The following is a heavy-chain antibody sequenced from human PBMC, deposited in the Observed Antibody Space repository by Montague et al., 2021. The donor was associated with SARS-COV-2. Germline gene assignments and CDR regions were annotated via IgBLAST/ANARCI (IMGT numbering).Heavy chain of an antibody. J-gene: IGHJ4*02. CDR1: GYTFSNYA. CDR2: ASPYNGNT. D-gene: IGHD3-22*01. V-gene: IGHV1-18*04. CDR3: ARSRAFHYDTGGYPDY. Sequence: SVKVSCKASGYTFSNYAFTWVRQAPGQGLEWMGWASPYNGNTDYVQKLQGRVIMTTDTSTSTAYMELRNLKSDDTAVYYCARSRAFHYDTGGYPDYWGPGTLVTVSA.